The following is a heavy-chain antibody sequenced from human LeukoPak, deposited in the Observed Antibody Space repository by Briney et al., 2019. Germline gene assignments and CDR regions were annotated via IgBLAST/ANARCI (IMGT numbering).Heavy chain of an antibody. D-gene: IGHD4-11*01. V-gene: IGHV4-39*01. CDR2: FYYDGST. J-gene: IGHJ6*03. Sequence: SETLSLTCTVSGGPIGSSTYYWGWIRQPPGKGLEWIGTFYYDGSTYYSPSLHSRVTISVGTSKDQFSLKVRSVTAADTAVYYCARYSAFYHYMDVWGEGTTVTVSS. CDR3: ARYSAFYHYMDV. CDR1: GGPIGSSTYY.